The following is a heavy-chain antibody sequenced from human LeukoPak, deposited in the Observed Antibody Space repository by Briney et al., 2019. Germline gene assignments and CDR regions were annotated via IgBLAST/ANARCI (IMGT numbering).Heavy chain of an antibody. Sequence: SETLSLTCTVSGGSISNYYWSWLRQPPGKGVEGFGSIDYSGSTNYNPSLKRRVTISGDTSKNQISLKLTSVTAADTAVYYCARTYSRSSLGGMDVWGQGTTVTVSS. J-gene: IGHJ6*02. CDR2: IDYSGST. V-gene: IGHV4-59*13. CDR1: GGSISNYY. CDR3: ARTYSRSSLGGMDV. D-gene: IGHD6-6*01.